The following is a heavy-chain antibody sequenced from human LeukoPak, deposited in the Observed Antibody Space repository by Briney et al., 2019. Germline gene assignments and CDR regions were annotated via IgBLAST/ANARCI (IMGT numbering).Heavy chain of an antibody. CDR1: GFTFSSYA. CDR2: IRYDGSNK. CDR3: AKDHYDFWSGVFDY. J-gene: IGHJ4*02. D-gene: IGHD3-3*01. V-gene: IGHV3-30*02. Sequence: GGSLRLSCAASGFTFSSYAIHWVRQAPGKGLEWVAFIRYDGSNKYYADSVKGRFTISRDNSKNTLYLQMNSLRAEDTAVYYSAKDHYDFWSGVFDYWGQGTLVTVSS.